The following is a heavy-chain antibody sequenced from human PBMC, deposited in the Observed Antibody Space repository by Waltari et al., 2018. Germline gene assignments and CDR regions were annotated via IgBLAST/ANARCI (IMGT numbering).Heavy chain of an antibody. CDR1: GVTFSSYA. D-gene: IGHD6-13*01. V-gene: IGHV3-23*04. J-gene: IGHJ4*02. CDR2: LTASGGST. CDR3: AKGVYSSSWYYYFDY. Sequence: EVQLVESGGGLVQPGGSLRLSCSASGVTFSSYAMSGVRQAPGKGQECVSALTASGGSTYYADSVKGRFTISRDNSKNTLYLQMHSLRAEDTAVYYCAKGVYSSSWYYYFDYWGQGALVTVSS.